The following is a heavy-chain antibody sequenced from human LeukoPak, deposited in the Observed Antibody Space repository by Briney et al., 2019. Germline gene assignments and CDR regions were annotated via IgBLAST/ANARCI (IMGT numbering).Heavy chain of an antibody. CDR1: GGSVSNNNW. V-gene: IGHV4-4*02. J-gene: IGHJ4*02. CDR3: AKAGYYDLDY. CDR2: IHHSGLT. D-gene: IGHD3-22*01. Sequence: SETLSLTCAVSGGSVSNNNWWSWVRRSPGKGLEWIGEIHHSGLTNSKPSLKSRILISVDKSKDQFSLQLNSVTAADTAVYYCAKAGYYDLDYWGQGTLVTVSS.